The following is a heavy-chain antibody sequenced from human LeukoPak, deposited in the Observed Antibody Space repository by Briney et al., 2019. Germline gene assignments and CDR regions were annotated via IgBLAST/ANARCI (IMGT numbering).Heavy chain of an antibody. Sequence: SVKVSCKASGYTFTSYGISWVRQAPGQGLEWMGRIIPILGIANYAQKFQGRVTITADKSTSTAYMELSSLRSEDTAVYYCARFYYDQGDAFDIWGQGTMVTVSS. CDR2: IIPILGIA. J-gene: IGHJ3*02. CDR1: GYTFTSYG. D-gene: IGHD3-22*01. V-gene: IGHV1-69*04. CDR3: ARFYYDQGDAFDI.